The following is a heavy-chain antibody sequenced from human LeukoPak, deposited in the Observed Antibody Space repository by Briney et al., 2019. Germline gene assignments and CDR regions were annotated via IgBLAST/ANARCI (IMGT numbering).Heavy chain of an antibody. J-gene: IGHJ3*02. D-gene: IGHD4-17*01. CDR2: IYYSGST. Sequence: SETLSLTCTVSGGTISSYYWSWIRQPPGKGLEWIAYIYYSGSTKYNPSLKSRVTISVDTSKNQFSLKLSSVTAADTAVYYCARHLIYGDSSFDIWGQGTMVTVSS. V-gene: IGHV4-59*08. CDR3: ARHLIYGDSSFDI. CDR1: GGTISSYY.